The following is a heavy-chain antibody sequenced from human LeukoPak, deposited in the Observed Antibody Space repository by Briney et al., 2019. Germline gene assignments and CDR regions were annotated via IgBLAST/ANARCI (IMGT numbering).Heavy chain of an antibody. CDR1: GGSISSSSYY. CDR2: IYYSGST. J-gene: IGHJ4*02. CDR3: VRDRELNY. Sequence: SETLSLTCTVSGGSISSSSYYWGWIRQPPGKGLEWIGSIYYSGSTYYNPSLKSRVTISVDTSKNQISLKLTSVTAADAAVYYCVRDRELNYWGQGTLVTVSS. D-gene: IGHD3-10*01. V-gene: IGHV4-39*07.